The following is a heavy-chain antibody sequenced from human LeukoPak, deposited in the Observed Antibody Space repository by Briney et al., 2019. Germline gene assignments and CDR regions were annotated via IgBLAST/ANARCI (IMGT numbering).Heavy chain of an antibody. CDR1: GFTVSRNY. Sequence: PGGSLRLSCAASGFTVSRNYVNWVRQAPGKGLEWLSVIYSDGSTYYADSVKGRFTISRDNSKNMVNLHMNSLGAEDTAVYYCARDLSGSGLNWFDPWGQGTLVTVSS. J-gene: IGHJ5*02. V-gene: IGHV3-53*01. CDR3: ARDLSGSGLNWFDP. CDR2: IYSDGST. D-gene: IGHD3-10*01.